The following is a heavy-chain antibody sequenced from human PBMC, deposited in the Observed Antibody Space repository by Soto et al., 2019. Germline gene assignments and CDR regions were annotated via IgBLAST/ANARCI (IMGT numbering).Heavy chain of an antibody. Sequence: SETLSLTCTVSGASISSSRSYWGWVRQPPGKGLEWIVSFYYTGGTYSTYYNPSLKSRVTISVDTSKSQFSLNLRSVAAADTAVYYCASPRQGNYDFLSGYYALDYWGQGTLVTVSS. J-gene: IGHJ4*02. CDR1: GASISSSRSY. CDR3: ASPRQGNYDFLSGYYALDY. V-gene: IGHV4-39*01. CDR2: FYYTGGT. D-gene: IGHD3-3*01.